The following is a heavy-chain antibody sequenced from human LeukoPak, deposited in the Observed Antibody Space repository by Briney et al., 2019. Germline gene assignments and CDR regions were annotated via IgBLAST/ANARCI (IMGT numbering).Heavy chain of an antibody. V-gene: IGHV3-74*01. Sequence: GGSLRLSCAASGFTFNNYWMHWIRQAPGKGLVWVSRINSDGSSTTYSDSVKGRFTISRYNAKTTLYLQMNSLRADDTAVYYCARGGGYDSTDYWGQGTLVTVSS. CDR3: ARGGGYDSTDY. CDR1: GFTFNNYW. J-gene: IGHJ4*02. CDR2: INSDGSST. D-gene: IGHD3-22*01.